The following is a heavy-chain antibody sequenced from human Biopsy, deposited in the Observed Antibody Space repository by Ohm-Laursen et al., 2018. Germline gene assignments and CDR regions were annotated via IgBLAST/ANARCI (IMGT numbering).Heavy chain of an antibody. V-gene: IGHV3-7*01. J-gene: IGHJ4*02. D-gene: IGHD2-15*01. CDR1: GFTFSTYW. Sequence: SLRLSCLASGFTFSTYWMTWVRQAPGKGLEWVANINQDGSEKYYVDSVKGRFTISRDNAKDSLDLQMSSLRVEDTALYYCASAHQYCSATTCNGGSDFWGQGTLVTVSS. CDR2: INQDGSEK. CDR3: ASAHQYCSATTCNGGSDF.